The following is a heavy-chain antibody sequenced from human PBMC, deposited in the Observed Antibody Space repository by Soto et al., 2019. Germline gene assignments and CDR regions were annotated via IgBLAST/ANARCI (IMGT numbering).Heavy chain of an antibody. CDR1: GDSFNDYY. CDR2: INPNGGVT. D-gene: IGHD5-12*01. J-gene: IGHJ6*03. CDR3: ARQSGGATATLDYYYYYMDV. V-gene: IGHV1-2*04. Sequence: ASVKVSCKSSGDSFNDYYIHWVRQAPGQGLECMGWINPNGGVTKYAQKFQGWVTMTRDTSIRTVYMELSRLRSDDTAVYYCARQSGGATATLDYYYYYMDVWGKGTTVTVSS.